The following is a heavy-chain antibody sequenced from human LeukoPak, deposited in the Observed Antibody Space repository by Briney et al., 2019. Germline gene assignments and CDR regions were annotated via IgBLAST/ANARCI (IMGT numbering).Heavy chain of an antibody. J-gene: IGHJ4*02. D-gene: IGHD5-12*01. CDR1: GGSISSSNW. CDR2: IYYSGST. CDR3: ARDRLGGYSGYGKSYYFDY. V-gene: IGHV4-4*02. Sequence: SGTLSLTCAVSGGSISSSNWWSWVRQPPGKGLEWIGSIYYSGSTYYNPSLKSRVTISVDTSKNQFSLKLGSVTAADTAVYYCARDRLGGYSGYGKSYYFDYWGQGTLVTVSS.